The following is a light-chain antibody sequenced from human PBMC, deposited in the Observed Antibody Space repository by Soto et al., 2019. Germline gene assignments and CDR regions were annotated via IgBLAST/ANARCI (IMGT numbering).Light chain of an antibody. Sequence: EIVMTQYTATLSVSPGERATLSCRASQSVSSNLDWYQQKPGQAPRLLIYGASTRATGIPARVSGSGSGTEFTLTISSLQSEDFAVYYCQQYNNWPWTFGQGTKVEI. V-gene: IGKV3-15*01. CDR3: QQYNNWPWT. CDR2: GAS. J-gene: IGKJ1*01. CDR1: QSVSSN.